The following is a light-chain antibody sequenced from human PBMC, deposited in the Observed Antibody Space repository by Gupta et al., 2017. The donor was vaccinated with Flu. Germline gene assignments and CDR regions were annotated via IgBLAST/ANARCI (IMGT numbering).Light chain of an antibody. CDR3: QQSSPNQVT. CDR2: WAS. Sequence: GQSPNLLISWASSRASRFPDRFCGSGSGTDFTLTIRTLQAADVAVYYCQQSSPNQVTFAQGTKEDI. V-gene: IGKV4-1*01. J-gene: IGKJ1*01.